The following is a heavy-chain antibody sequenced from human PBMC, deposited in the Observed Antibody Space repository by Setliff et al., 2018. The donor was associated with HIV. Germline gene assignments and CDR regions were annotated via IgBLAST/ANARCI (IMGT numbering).Heavy chain of an antibody. J-gene: IGHJ6*03. Sequence: GGSLRLSCAASGFTFNSYSMNWVRQAPGKGLEWVSSISSGSTYIYYVDSVKGRFTISRDNAKNSLYLQMKSLRAEDTAVYYCARVLGLPYYYMDVWGKGTTVTVSS. CDR2: ISSGSTYI. D-gene: IGHD3-16*01. V-gene: IGHV3-21*04. CDR1: GFTFNSYS. CDR3: ARVLGLPYYYMDV.